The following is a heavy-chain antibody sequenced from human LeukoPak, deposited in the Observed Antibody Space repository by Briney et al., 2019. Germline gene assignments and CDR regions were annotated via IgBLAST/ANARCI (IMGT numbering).Heavy chain of an antibody. V-gene: IGHV3-66*01. CDR3: ASYLTSIPSGMDV. CDR1: GFTVSSNY. J-gene: IGHJ6*02. D-gene: IGHD2/OR15-2a*01. CDR2: IYSGGTT. Sequence: GGSLRLSCAASGFTVSSNYMSWVGQAPGKGLQWVSVIYSGGTTDYADSVKGRFTISRDNSKNTLYLQMSSLRAEDTAVYYCASYLTSIPSGMDVWGQGATVTVSS.